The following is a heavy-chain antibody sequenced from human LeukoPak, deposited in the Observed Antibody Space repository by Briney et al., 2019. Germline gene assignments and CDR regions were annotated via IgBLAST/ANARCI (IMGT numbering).Heavy chain of an antibody. CDR3: QYSSSSENYYYGMDV. D-gene: IGHD6-6*01. CDR1: GGTFSSYA. CDR2: IITILGIA. Sequence: SVTVSFKASGGTFSSYAISWVRQAPGQGLEWMGRIITILGIANYAQKFQGRVTITADKSTSTAYMELSSLRSEDTAVYYCQYSSSSENYYYGMDVWGQGTTVTVSS. J-gene: IGHJ6*02. V-gene: IGHV1-69*04.